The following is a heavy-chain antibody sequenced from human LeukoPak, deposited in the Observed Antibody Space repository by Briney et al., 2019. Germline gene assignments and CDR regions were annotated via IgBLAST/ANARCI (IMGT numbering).Heavy chain of an antibody. CDR2: ISAYNGNT. CDR1: GYTFTSYG. CDR3: ARGRDIVVVPAAMRYNWFDP. V-gene: IGHV1-18*01. Sequence: GASVKVSCKASGYTFTSYGISWVRQAPGQGLEWMGWISAYNGNTNYAQKLQGRVTMTTDTSTSTAYMELRSLRSDDTAVYYCARGRDIVVVPAAMRYNWFDPWGQGTLVTVSS. J-gene: IGHJ5*02. D-gene: IGHD2-2*01.